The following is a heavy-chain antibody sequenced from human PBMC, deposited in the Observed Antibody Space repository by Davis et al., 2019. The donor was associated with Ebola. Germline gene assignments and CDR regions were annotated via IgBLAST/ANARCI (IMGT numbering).Heavy chain of an antibody. CDR3: ARLNYDFWSGYYSGNWFDP. D-gene: IGHD3-3*01. J-gene: IGHJ5*02. CDR1: GASLSPYY. CDR2: IYYSGST. Sequence: SETLSLTCTVSGASLSPYYWTWIRQPPGKGLEWIGYIYYSGSTNYNPSLKSRVTISVDTSKNQFSLKLSSVTAADTAVYYCARLNYDFWSGYYSGNWFDPWGQGTLVTVSS. V-gene: IGHV4-59*08.